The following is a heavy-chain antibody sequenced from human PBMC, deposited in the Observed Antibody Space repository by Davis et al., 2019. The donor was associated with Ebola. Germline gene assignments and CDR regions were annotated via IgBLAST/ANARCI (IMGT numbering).Heavy chain of an antibody. CDR1: GSSISSGYF. CDR3: ARSMVRGVLGHYYGMDV. Sequence: MPSETLSLTCTVSGSSISSGYFWGWIRQPPGKGLEWIGTVYHSGSTYYYTSLKSRVTISVDTSKNQFSLKLTSVTAADTAVYYCARSMVRGVLGHYYGMDVWGQGTTVTVSS. V-gene: IGHV4-38-2*02. J-gene: IGHJ6*02. CDR2: VYHSGST. D-gene: IGHD3-10*01.